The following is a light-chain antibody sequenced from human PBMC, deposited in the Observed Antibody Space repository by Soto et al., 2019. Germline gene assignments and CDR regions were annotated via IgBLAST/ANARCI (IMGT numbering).Light chain of an antibody. CDR2: GNS. Sequence: QPVLTQPPSVSGAPGQRVTISCTGSSSNIGAGYDVHWYQQPPGTAPKLLIYGNSNRPSGVPDRFSGSKSGTSASLAITGLQAEDEADYYCQSYDSSLSGSVVFGGGTKLTVL. CDR3: QSYDSSLSGSVV. CDR1: SSNIGAGYD. J-gene: IGLJ2*01. V-gene: IGLV1-40*01.